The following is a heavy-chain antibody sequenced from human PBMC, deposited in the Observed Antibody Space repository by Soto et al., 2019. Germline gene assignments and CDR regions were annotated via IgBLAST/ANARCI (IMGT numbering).Heavy chain of an antibody. V-gene: IGHV3-23*01. CDR2: ISGSGGTT. CDR1: GFTFNIYA. CDR3: AKQGGWSESYLEY. Sequence: EVQLLESGGDLVQPGGSLRLSCAASGFTFNIYAMSWVRQAPGKGLEWVSAISGSGGTTYYTDSVKGRFTISRDNSKNTLYLQMNSLRGEDTAVYYCAKQGGWSESYLEYWGQGTLVTVSS. J-gene: IGHJ4*02. D-gene: IGHD3-3*01.